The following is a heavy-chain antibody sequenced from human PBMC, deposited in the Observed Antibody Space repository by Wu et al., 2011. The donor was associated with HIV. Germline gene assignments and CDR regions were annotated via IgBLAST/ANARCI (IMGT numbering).Heavy chain of an antibody. CDR3: AFGGGEILNMYYFNF. D-gene: IGHD3-3*01. V-gene: IGHV1-69*15. Sequence: QVQLVQSGAEVKKPGSSVKVSCRASGGSFNDYAISWVRQAPGQGLEWLGRIIPLFGTSNYAQKFQDRVTITADESTRTVFMELSSLKSDDTAVYYCAFGGGEILNMYYFNFWGQGTLVKVSS. CDR1: GGSFNDYA. CDR2: IIPLFGTS. J-gene: IGHJ4*02.